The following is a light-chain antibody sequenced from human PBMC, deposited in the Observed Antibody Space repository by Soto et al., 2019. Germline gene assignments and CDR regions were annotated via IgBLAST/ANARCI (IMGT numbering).Light chain of an antibody. Sequence: VVTQPPSVSVAPGKTARITCGGNNIGSKSVHWYQQKPGQAPVLVIYYDSDRPSGIPERFSGSNSGNTATLTISRVEAGDEADYYCQVWDSSSDPHVVFGGGTKLTVL. J-gene: IGLJ2*01. V-gene: IGLV3-21*04. CDR3: QVWDSSSDPHVV. CDR1: NIGSKS. CDR2: YDS.